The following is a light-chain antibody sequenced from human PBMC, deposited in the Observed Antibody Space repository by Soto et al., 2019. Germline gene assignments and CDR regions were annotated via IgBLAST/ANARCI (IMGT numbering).Light chain of an antibody. Sequence: LALSPGILSVFPGERATLSCRSSQSVSSSYLAWYQQKPGQAPRLLIYGASSRATGIPDSFSGSGSGTDFTLTISRLEPEDFAVYYCQQYGSSLTWTFGQGTKVDIK. CDR1: QSVSSSY. J-gene: IGKJ1*01. CDR3: QQYGSSLTWT. V-gene: IGKV3-20*01. CDR2: GAS.